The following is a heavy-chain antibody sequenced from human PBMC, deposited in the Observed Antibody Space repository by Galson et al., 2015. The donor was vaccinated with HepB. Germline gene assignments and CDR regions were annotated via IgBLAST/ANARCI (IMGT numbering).Heavy chain of an antibody. CDR1: GYTFTSYY. D-gene: IGHD3-10*01. V-gene: IGHV1-46*03. CDR3: ARRYDYYGSGSGYYFDY. CDR2: INPSGGST. Sequence: SVKVSCKASGYTFTSYYMHWVRQAPGQGLEWMGIINPSGGSTSYAQKFQGRVTMTRDTSTSTVYMELSSLRSEDTAVYYCARRYDYYGSGSGYYFDYWGQGTLVTVSS. J-gene: IGHJ4*02.